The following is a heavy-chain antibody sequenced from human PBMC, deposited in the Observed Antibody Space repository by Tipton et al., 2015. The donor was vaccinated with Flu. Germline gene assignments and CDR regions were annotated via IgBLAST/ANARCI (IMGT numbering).Heavy chain of an antibody. D-gene: IGHD1-1*01. V-gene: IGHV1-2*06. J-gene: IGHJ4*02. CDR2: INPSSGGP. CDR1: GYTFTGYF. Sequence: QSGAEVKKSGASVRVSCKTSGYTFTGYFIHWVRQAPGQGLEWMGRINPSSGGPNYARNFQGRVTMTRDTSITTAYMELSRLGSNDTAVYYCARVGTWNDLDYWGQGTLVSVSS. CDR3: ARVGTWNDLDY.